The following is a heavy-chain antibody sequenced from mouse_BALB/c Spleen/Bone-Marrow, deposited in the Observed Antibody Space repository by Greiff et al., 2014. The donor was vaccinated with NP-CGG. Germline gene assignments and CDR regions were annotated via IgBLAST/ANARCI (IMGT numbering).Heavy chain of an antibody. CDR3: AKRGAYGNFWFAY. D-gene: IGHD2-10*02. CDR1: GFTFSSYA. V-gene: IGHV5-6-5*01. J-gene: IGHJ3*01. CDR2: ISSGGST. Sequence: EVMLVESGGGLVKPGGSLKLSCAASGFTFSSYAMSWVRQTPEKRPEWVASISSGGSTYYPDSVKGRFTISRDNARNILYLQMSSLRSEDTAMYYCAKRGAYGNFWFAYWGQGTLVTVSA.